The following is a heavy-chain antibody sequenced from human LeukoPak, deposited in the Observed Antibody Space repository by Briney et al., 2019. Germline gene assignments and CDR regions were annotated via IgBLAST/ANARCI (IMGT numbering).Heavy chain of an antibody. CDR1: GYTLTELS. CDR2: FDPGDGET. V-gene: IGHV1-24*01. Sequence: ASVKVSCKVSGYTLTELSMHWVRQAPGKGLEWMGGFDPGDGETIYAQKFQGRVTMTEDTSTDTAYMELSSLRSEDTAVYYCATVGYSGYDWVYWGQGTLVTVSS. CDR3: ATVGYSGYDWVY. D-gene: IGHD5-12*01. J-gene: IGHJ4*02.